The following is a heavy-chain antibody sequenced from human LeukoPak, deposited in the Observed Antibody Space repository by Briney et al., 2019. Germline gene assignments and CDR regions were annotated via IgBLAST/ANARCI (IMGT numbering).Heavy chain of an antibody. CDR1: GYTFTSYA. CDR2: INTNTGNP. CDR3: ARGRFSGWYFEPFDY. V-gene: IGHV7-4-1*02. Sequence: ASVKVSCKASGYTFTSYAMNWVRQAPGQGLEWMGWINTNTGNPTYAQGFTGRFVFSLDTSVSTAYLQISTLKAEDTAVYYCARGRFSGWYFEPFDYWGQGTLVTVSS. D-gene: IGHD6-19*01. J-gene: IGHJ4*02.